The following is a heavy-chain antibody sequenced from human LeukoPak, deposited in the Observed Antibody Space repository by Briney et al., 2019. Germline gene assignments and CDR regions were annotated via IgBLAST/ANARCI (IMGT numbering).Heavy chain of an antibody. V-gene: IGHV3-21*01. D-gene: IGHD3-22*01. CDR2: ISSSGSLI. CDR3: ARNYYDSSGYYYAFDY. Sequence: GGSLRLSCAASGFIFSSFRMNRVRQAPGKGLECVSSISSSGSLIYYADSMKGRFTVSRDNAKNSLFLQLNSLRAEDTAVYYCARNYYDSSGYYYAFDYWGQGTLVTVSS. J-gene: IGHJ4*02. CDR1: GFIFSSFR.